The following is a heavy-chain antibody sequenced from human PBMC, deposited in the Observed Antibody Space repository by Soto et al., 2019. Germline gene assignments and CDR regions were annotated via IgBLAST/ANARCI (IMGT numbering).Heavy chain of an antibody. J-gene: IGHJ4*02. V-gene: IGHV3-23*01. CDR1: GFTFTSYA. Sequence: GGSLRLSCSASGFTFTSYAMSWVRQAPGKGLEWVSGISGSGGDTKSANSVKGRFTISRDNFKNMLYLQMNSLRAEDTAVYYCAKHDFCYRYNTGLDSWGQGTTGPVSS. CDR3: AKHDFCYRYNTGLDS. CDR2: ISGSGGDT. D-gene: IGHD3-3*01.